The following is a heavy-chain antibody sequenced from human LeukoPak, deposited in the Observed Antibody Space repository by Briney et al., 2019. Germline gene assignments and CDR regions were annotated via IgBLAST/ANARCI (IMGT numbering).Heavy chain of an antibody. CDR1: GFTFISYE. CDR2: ISSSGSTI. J-gene: IGHJ4*02. CDR3: ASLSPAVAGYFDY. D-gene: IGHD6-19*01. Sequence: PGGSLRLSCAASGFTFISYEMNWVRQAPGKGLEWVSYISSSGSTIYYADSVKGRFTISRDNAKNSLYLQMNSLRAEDTAVYYCASLSPAVAGYFDYWGQGTLVTVSS. V-gene: IGHV3-48*03.